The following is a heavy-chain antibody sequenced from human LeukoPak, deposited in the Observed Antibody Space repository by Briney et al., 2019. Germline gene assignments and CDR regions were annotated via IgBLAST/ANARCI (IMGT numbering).Heavy chain of an antibody. Sequence: SVKVSCKASGGTFSSYAISWVRQAPGQGLEWMGGIIPIFGTANYAQKFQGRVTITTDESTSTAYMELSSLRSEDTAVYYCARTNTAMVSTFDYWGQGTLVTVSA. CDR3: ARTNTAMVSTFDY. J-gene: IGHJ4*02. V-gene: IGHV1-69*05. CDR1: GGTFSSYA. CDR2: IIPIFGTA. D-gene: IGHD5-18*01.